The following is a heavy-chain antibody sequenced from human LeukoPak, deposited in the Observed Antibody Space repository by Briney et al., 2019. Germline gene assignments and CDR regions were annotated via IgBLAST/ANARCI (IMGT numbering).Heavy chain of an antibody. D-gene: IGHD4-23*01. CDR2: IYYSGST. Sequence: SGGSLRLSCAASGFTFSSYAMSWVRQAPGKGLEWIGYIYYSGSTNYNPSLKSRVTISVDTSKNQFSLKLSSVTAADTAVYYCARELGGNWIDYWGQGTLVTVSS. CDR1: GFTFSSYA. J-gene: IGHJ4*02. CDR3: ARELGGNWIDY. V-gene: IGHV4-59*01.